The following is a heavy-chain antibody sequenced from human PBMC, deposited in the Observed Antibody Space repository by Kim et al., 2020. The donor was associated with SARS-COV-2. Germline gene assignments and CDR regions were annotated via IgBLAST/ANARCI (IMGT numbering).Heavy chain of an antibody. D-gene: IGHD2-2*01. J-gene: IGHJ2*01. V-gene: IGHV3-74*01. CDR3: ARVVPAATGSGNFDL. Sequence: DSVKGRFTISRDNAKNTLYLQMNSLRAEDTAVYYCARVVPAATGSGNFDLWGRGTLVTVSS.